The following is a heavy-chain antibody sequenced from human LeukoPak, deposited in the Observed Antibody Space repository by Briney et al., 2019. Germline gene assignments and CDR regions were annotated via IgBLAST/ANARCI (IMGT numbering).Heavy chain of an antibody. V-gene: IGHV3-33*01. CDR2: IWYDGSNK. CDR1: GFTFSSYG. Sequence: GSLRLSCAASGFTFSSYGMHWVRQAPGKGLEWVAVIWYDGSNKYYADSVKGRFTISRDNSKNTLYLQMNSLRAEDTAVYYCARVLREPTVTTDYYYYGMDVWGQGTTVTVSS. J-gene: IGHJ6*02. CDR3: ARVLREPTVTTDYYYYGMDV. D-gene: IGHD4-17*01.